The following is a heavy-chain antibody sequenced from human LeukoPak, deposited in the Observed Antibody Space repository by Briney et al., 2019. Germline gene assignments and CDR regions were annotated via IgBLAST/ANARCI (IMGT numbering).Heavy chain of an antibody. CDR1: GGTFSSYA. J-gene: IGHJ5*02. V-gene: IGHV1-69*13. CDR2: IIPIFGTA. D-gene: IGHD4-23*01. Sequence: SVKVSCKASGGTFSSYAISWVRQAPGQGLEWMGGIIPIFGTANYAQKFQGRVTITADEPTSTAYMELSSLRSEDTAVYYCARSDYDGNRAPRNWFDPWGQGTLVTVSS. CDR3: ARSDYDGNRAPRNWFDP.